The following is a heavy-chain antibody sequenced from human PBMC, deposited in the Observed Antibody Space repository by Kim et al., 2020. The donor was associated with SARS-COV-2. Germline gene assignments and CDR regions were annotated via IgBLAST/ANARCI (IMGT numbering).Heavy chain of an antibody. D-gene: IGHD3-10*01. Sequence: YAQKLQGRVTMTTDTSTSTAYMELRGLRSDDTAVYYCARDLLHGSGSYAYWGQGTLVTVSS. CDR3: ARDLLHGSGSYAY. V-gene: IGHV1-18*01. J-gene: IGHJ4*02.